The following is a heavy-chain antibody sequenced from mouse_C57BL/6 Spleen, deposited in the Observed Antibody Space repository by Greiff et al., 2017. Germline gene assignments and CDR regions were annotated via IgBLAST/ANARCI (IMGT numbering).Heavy chain of an antibody. CDR2: IRNKANGYTT. CDR3: ARRTTQGAMDY. J-gene: IGHJ4*01. V-gene: IGHV7-3*01. Sequence: EVHLVESGGGLVQPGGSLSLSCAASGFTFTDYYMSWVRQPPGKALEWLGFIRNKANGYTTEYSASVKGRFTISRDNSQSILYLQRNALRAEDSATYYSARRTTQGAMDYWGQGTSVTVSS. D-gene: IGHD5-5*01. CDR1: GFTFTDYY.